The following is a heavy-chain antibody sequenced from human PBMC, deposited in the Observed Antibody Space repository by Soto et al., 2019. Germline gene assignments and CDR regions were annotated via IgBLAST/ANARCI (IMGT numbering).Heavy chain of an antibody. CDR3: AKIKTVGDAFDI. CDR1: GFTFDIYA. J-gene: IGHJ3*02. D-gene: IGHD4-17*01. CDR2: ISGSGDYT. V-gene: IGHV3-23*01. Sequence: PGGSLRLSCDASGFTFDIYALSWVRQTPGKGLEWVAAISGSGDYTYYTDSVKGRFTISRDNSKNTLYLQMNSLRAEDTAVYYCAKIKTVGDAFDIWGQRTMVTVSS.